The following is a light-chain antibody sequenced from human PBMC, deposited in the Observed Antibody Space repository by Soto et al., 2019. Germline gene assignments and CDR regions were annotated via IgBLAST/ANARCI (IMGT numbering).Light chain of an antibody. CDR2: DAS. Sequence: EIVMTQSPGTLSVSPWERATLSCRASQSVSSNLAWYQQKPGQAPRLLIYDASTRATVIPARFSGSGSGTEFTLSISSLQSEDFAVYYCQQYNNWPRTFGQGTKVDIK. J-gene: IGKJ1*01. CDR1: QSVSSN. CDR3: QQYNNWPRT. V-gene: IGKV3-15*01.